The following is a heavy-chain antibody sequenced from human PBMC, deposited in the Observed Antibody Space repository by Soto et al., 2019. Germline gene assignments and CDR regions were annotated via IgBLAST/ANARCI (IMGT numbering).Heavy chain of an antibody. J-gene: IGHJ5*02. Sequence: GGSLRLSCTASGFTFGDYAMSWLRQAPGKGLKWVGFIRSKAYGATTAYAASVKARFTISRDHSTSIAYLQMNSLKTEDTAVYYCTRAIASVVPAFNLFAPWGHGTLVTVSS. CDR2: IRSKAYGATT. V-gene: IGHV3-49*03. CDR1: GFTFGDYA. D-gene: IGHD2-2*01. CDR3: TRAIASVVPAFNLFAP.